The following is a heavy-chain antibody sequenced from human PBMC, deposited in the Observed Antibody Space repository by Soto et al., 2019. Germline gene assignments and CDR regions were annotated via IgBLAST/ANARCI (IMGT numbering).Heavy chain of an antibody. D-gene: IGHD6-13*01. CDR2: IYYSGST. CDR1: GGSISSGDYY. J-gene: IGHJ4*02. CDR3: ASRHSSPYFDY. V-gene: IGHV4-30-4*01. Sequence: QVQLQESGPGLVKPSQTLSLTCTVSGGSISSGDYYWSWIRQPPGKGLEWIGSIYYSGSTYYNPALESRVTISVDTSKNQFSLKLNSVTAADTAVYYCASRHSSPYFDYWGQGTLVTVSS.